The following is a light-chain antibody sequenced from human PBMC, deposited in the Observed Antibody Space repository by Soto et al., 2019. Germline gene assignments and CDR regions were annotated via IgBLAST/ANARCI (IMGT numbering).Light chain of an antibody. CDR3: QQYNNWPRT. CDR2: KAS. J-gene: IGKJ5*01. CDR1: QSISSW. V-gene: IGKV1-5*03. Sequence: DIQMTQSPSTLSASVGDRVTITCRASQSISSWLAWYQQKPGKAPKLLIYKASTLKSGVPSRFSGSGSGTEFTLTISSLQPDDFATYYCQQYNNWPRTFGQGTRLEIK.